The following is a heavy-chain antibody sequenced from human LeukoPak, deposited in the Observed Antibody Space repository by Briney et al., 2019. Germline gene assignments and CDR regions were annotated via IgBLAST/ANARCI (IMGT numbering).Heavy chain of an antibody. CDR3: ARVSMGESIAVAEGQFDY. V-gene: IGHV4-59*01. Sequence: SETLSPTCTVSGGSINSYYWSWIRQPPGKGLEWIGYINYSGSTNYNPSLKSRITISVDTSKNQVSLKLSSVTAADTAVYYCARVSMGESIAVAEGQFDYWGQGTLVTVSS. CDR1: GGSINSYY. D-gene: IGHD6-19*01. CDR2: INYSGST. J-gene: IGHJ4*02.